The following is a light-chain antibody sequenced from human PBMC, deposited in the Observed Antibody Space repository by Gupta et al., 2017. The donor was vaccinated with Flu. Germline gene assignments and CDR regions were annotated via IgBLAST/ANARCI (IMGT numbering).Light chain of an antibody. Sequence: DIQMTQSPSSLSASVGDRVTIACRASQSISNYLTWYQQKPGKAPSLLIYGASTLQSGVPPRFSGSGYGTDCTLTISSLQPEDFATYYCQQSHSTPYTFGQGTKVEI. CDR1: QSISNY. CDR2: GAS. J-gene: IGKJ2*01. CDR3: QQSHSTPYT. V-gene: IGKV1-39*01.